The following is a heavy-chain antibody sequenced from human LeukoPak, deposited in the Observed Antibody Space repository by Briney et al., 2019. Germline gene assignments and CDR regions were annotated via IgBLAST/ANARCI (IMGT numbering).Heavy chain of an antibody. Sequence: GGSLRLSCVASGFTFSYAAMNWVRQAPGKGLQWVSLISASGGNTYYADSVKGRFTISRDNSKNTLYLQMNSLRADDTAVYYCAKGIQCAYWGRGTLVVVSS. D-gene: IGHD2-21*01. V-gene: IGHV3-23*01. CDR2: ISASGGNT. CDR1: GFTFSYAA. CDR3: AKGIQCAY. J-gene: IGHJ4*02.